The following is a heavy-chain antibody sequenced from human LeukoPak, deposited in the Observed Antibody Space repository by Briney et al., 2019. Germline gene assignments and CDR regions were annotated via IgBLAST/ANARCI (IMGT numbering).Heavy chain of an antibody. CDR1: GGSISSYY. J-gene: IGHJ4*02. CDR3: ASSGLSSGWFPDY. Sequence: PSETLSLTCTVSGGSISSYYWSWIRQPAGKGLEWIGHIYTSGSTNYNPSLKSRITMSVDTSKNQFSLRLSSMTAADTAVYYCASSGLSSGWFPDYWDQGTLVTVSS. CDR2: IYTSGST. D-gene: IGHD6-19*01. V-gene: IGHV4-4*07.